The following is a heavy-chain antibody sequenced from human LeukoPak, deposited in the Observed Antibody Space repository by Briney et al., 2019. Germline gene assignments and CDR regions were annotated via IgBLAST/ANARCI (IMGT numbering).Heavy chain of an antibody. Sequence: GGSLRLSCASSGFTFSSHAMGWVRQAPGKGLEWVSSITGSGASTYYGDSVKGRFTISRDNSKNTLYLQMNRLRAEDTAVYYCAKDGGGSLEWLPPMDVWGQGTTVTVSS. J-gene: IGHJ6*02. V-gene: IGHV3-23*01. CDR3: AKDGGGSLEWLPPMDV. D-gene: IGHD3-3*01. CDR1: GFTFSSHA. CDR2: ITGSGAST.